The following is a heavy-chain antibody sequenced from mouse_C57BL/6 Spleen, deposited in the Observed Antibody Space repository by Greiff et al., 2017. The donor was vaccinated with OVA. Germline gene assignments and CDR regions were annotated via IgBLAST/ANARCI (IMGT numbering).Heavy chain of an antibody. Sequence: VQLKESGPELVKPGASVKISCKASGYSFTGYYMNWVKQSPEKSLEWIGEINPSTGGTTYNQKFKAKATLTVDKSSSTAYMQLKSLTSEDSAVYYCARHGYYYAMDDWGQGTSVTVSS. D-gene: IGHD2-2*01. V-gene: IGHV1-42*01. CDR1: GYSFTGYY. CDR3: ARHGYYYAMDD. J-gene: IGHJ4*01. CDR2: INPSTGGT.